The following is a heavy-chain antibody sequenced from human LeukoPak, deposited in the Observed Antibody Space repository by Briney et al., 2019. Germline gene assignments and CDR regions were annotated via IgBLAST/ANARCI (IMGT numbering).Heavy chain of an antibody. Sequence: SETLSLTCTVAGGSIRSSSYNWGWVRQPPGKGLEWIGSMHYTGTTFYNASLKSQVSISIDTSKNQFSLRLTSVTAADTAVYYCARQTGSGLFILPGGQGTLVTVSS. D-gene: IGHD3/OR15-3a*01. J-gene: IGHJ4*02. CDR1: GGSIRSSSYN. CDR3: ARQTGSGLFILP. CDR2: MHYTGTT. V-gene: IGHV4-39*01.